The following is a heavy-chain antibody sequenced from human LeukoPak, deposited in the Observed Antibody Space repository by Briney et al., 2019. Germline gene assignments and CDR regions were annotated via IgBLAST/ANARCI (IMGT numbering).Heavy chain of an antibody. J-gene: IGHJ4*02. CDR1: GGSFSGYY. V-gene: IGHV4-34*01. CDR2: INHSGST. CDR3: AAYSSSWYGGDY. D-gene: IGHD6-13*01. Sequence: SETLSLTCAVYGGSFSGYYWSWIRQPPGKGLEWIGEINHSGSTNYNPSLKSRVTISVDTSKNQFSLKLSSVTAADTAVYYCAAYSSSWYGGDYWGQGTLVTVSS.